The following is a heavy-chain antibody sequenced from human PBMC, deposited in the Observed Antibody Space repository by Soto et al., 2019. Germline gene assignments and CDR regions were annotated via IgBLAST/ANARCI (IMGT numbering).Heavy chain of an antibody. V-gene: IGHV4-30-2*01. CDR3: ARGCYYDSSGYYRENWFDP. D-gene: IGHD3-22*01. Sequence: SETLSLTCAVSGGSISSGGYSWSWIRQPPGKGLEWIGYIYHSGSTYYNPSLKSRVTISVDRSKNQFSLKLSSVTAADTAVYYCARGCYYDSSGYYRENWFDPWGQGTLVTVSS. CDR1: GGSISSGGYS. J-gene: IGHJ5*02. CDR2: IYHSGST.